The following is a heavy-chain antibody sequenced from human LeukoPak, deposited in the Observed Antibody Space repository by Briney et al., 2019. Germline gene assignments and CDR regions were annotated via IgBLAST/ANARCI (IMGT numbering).Heavy chain of an antibody. CDR1: GYTFTSYA. J-gene: IGHJ5*02. D-gene: IGHD2-2*01. V-gene: IGHV1-3*01. CDR2: INAGNGNT. CDR3: ARAPRGNSGYCSSTSCTDHRYNWFDP. Sequence: PSASVKVSCKASGYTFTSYAMHWVRQAPGQRLEWMGWINAGNGNTKYSQKFQGRVTITRDTSASTAYMEVSSLRSEDTAVYYCARAPRGNSGYCSSTSCTDHRYNWFDPWGQGTLVTVSS.